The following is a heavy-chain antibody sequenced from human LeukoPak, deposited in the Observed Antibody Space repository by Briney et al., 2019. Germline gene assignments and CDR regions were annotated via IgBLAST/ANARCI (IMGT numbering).Heavy chain of an antibody. V-gene: IGHV1-2*02. CDR3: ARVRITMVRGDPFDY. CDR1: RYTFTGYY. Sequence: ASVKVSCKASRYTFTGYYMHWVRQAPGQGLEWMGWINPNSGGTNYAQKFQGRVTMTRDTSISTAYMELSRLRSDDTAVYYCARVRITMVRGDPFDYWGQGTLVTVSS. D-gene: IGHD3-10*01. CDR2: INPNSGGT. J-gene: IGHJ4*02.